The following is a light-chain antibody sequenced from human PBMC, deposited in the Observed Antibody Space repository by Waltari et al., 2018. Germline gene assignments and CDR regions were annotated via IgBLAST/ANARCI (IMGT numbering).Light chain of an antibody. Sequence: IVLTQSPATLSVSPEQRATRPCWASQGVGSHLAWYQQKRGQAPRLLIYDASKRATGIPVRFSGSGFGTDFTLTIDSLESEDFGVYYCQQRSKWPPMFGQGTKVEIK. J-gene: IGKJ1*01. CDR3: QQRSKWPPM. CDR2: DAS. CDR1: QGVGSH. V-gene: IGKV3-11*01.